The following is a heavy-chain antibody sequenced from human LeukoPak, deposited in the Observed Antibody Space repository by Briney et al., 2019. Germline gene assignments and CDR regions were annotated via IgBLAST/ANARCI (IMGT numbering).Heavy chain of an antibody. CDR3: ARESTTYYYGSGSYYFDC. CDR1: GGTFSSYA. CDR2: IIPIFGTA. J-gene: IGHJ4*02. Sequence: SVKVSCKASGGTFSSYAISWVRQAPGQGLEWMGGIIPIFGTANYAQRFQGRVTITADESTSTAYMELSSLRSEDTAVYYCARESTTYYYGSGSYYFDCWGQGTLVTVSS. V-gene: IGHV1-69*13. D-gene: IGHD3-10*01.